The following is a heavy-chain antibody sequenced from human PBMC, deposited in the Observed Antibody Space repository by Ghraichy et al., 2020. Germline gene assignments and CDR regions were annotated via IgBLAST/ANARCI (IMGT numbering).Heavy chain of an antibody. CDR2: ITGSSTYI. Sequence: GGSLRLSCAASGFAFSTYSMNWVRQAPGKGLEWVSSITGSSTYIFYADSVKGRFSLSRDNAKNSLFLQMNSLRAEDTAVYYCARDRNFWSGIEGDGGIDDWGQGTQVTVSS. D-gene: IGHD3-3*01. CDR3: ARDRNFWSGIEGDGGIDD. CDR1: GFAFSTYS. J-gene: IGHJ4*02. V-gene: IGHV3-21*06.